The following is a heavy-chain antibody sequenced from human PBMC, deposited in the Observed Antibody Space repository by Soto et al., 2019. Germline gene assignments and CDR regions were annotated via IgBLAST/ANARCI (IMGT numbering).Heavy chain of an antibody. J-gene: IGHJ5*02. D-gene: IGHD3-3*01. Sequence: PSETLSLTCTVSGGSICSYYGSWIRQPPGKGLEWIGYIYYSGSTNYNPSLKSRVTISVDTSKNQFSLKLSSVTAADTAVYYCAKVNDFWTGYYSTNWFDPWGQGTLVTVSS. CDR3: AKVNDFWTGYYSTNWFDP. V-gene: IGHV4-59*01. CDR2: IYYSGST. CDR1: GGSICSYY.